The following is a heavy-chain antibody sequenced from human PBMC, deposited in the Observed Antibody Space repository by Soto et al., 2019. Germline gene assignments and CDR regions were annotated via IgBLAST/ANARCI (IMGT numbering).Heavy chain of an antibody. V-gene: IGHV4-4*02. D-gene: IGHD4-17*01. CDR1: GGSFTSNNW. CDR2: IYRTGST. CDR3: ARDTGDYELSGGNWFDP. Sequence: PSETLSLTCAVSGGSFTSNNWWTWVRQPPGQGLEWIGEIYRTGSTNYNPSLKSRVTISLDKSENQFSLKVTSLTAADTAVYYCARDTGDYELSGGNWFDPWGQGTLVTVSS. J-gene: IGHJ5*02.